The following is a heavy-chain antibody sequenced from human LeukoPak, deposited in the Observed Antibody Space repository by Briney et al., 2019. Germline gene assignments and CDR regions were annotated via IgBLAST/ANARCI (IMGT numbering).Heavy chain of an antibody. D-gene: IGHD6-19*01. CDR2: MNPNSGNT. V-gene: IGHV1-8*01. CDR3: ARGLRKAVAGTPQYYFDY. CDR1: GYTFTSYD. J-gene: IGHJ4*02. Sequence: ASVKVSCKASGYTFTSYDINWVRQATGQGLEWMGWMNPNSGNTGYAQKFQGRVTMTRNTSISTAYMELSSLRSEDTAVYYCARGLRKAVAGTPQYYFDYWGQGTLVTVSS.